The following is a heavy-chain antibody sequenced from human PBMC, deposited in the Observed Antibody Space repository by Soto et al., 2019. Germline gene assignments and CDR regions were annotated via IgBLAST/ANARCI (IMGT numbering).Heavy chain of an antibody. CDR3: ASSRDGYSFDY. CDR2: ISSNGGST. J-gene: IGHJ4*02. CDR1: GFTFSNYA. D-gene: IGHD4-4*01. Sequence: EVQLVESGGGLVQPGGSLRLSCAASGFTFSNYAMHWVRQAPGKGLEYVSTISSNGGSTYYASSVKGRFTISRDNSMNTLYLQMGSLRAEDMAVYYCASSRDGYSFDYWGQGTLVTVSS. V-gene: IGHV3-64*01.